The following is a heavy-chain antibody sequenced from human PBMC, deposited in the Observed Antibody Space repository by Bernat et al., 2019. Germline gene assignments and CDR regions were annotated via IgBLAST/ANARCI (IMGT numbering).Heavy chain of an antibody. CDR1: GFTFSDHY. CDR2: IRNKPNSYTT. D-gene: IGHD6-13*01. Sequence: EVRLVESGGGLVQPGGSLRLSCLASGFTFSDHYMDWVRQAPGKGLEWVGRIRNKPNSYTTEYAASVKGRFTISRDDSKNSLFLQMNSLKTEDTAVYYCTRVKGYGPDYWGQGTLVTVSS. J-gene: IGHJ4*02. CDR3: TRVKGYGPDY. V-gene: IGHV3-72*01.